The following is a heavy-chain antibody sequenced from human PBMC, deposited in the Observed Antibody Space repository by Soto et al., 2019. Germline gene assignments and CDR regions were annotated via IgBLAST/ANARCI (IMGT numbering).Heavy chain of an antibody. J-gene: IGHJ4*02. D-gene: IGHD1-26*01. V-gene: IGHV4-34*01. CDR2: INHSGSS. CDR3: TRGLFSGSSYSGSXYYFDS. CDR1: GGSFSGYI. Sequence: ASETLSLTCAVSGGSFSGYIWTWIRQTPGKGLQWIGQINHSGSSIYNPSLKNRVTISTMSNNKFSLELSSVTAADTAVYYCTRGLFSGSSYSGSXYYFDSWGQGTMVTVSS.